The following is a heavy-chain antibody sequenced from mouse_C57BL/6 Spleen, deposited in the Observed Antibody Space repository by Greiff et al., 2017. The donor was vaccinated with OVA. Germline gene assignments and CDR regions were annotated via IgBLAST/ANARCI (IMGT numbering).Heavy chain of an antibody. CDR1: GYTFTDYN. D-gene: IGHD2-2*01. Sequence: VQLQQSGPELVKPGASVKIPCKASGYTFTDYNMDWVKQSHGKSLEWIGDINPNNGGTIYNQKFKGKATLTVDKSSSTAYMELRSLTSEDTAVYYCARRGLRRDGYAMDYWGQGTSVTVSS. CDR2: INPNNGGT. CDR3: ARRGLRRDGYAMDY. J-gene: IGHJ4*01. V-gene: IGHV1-18*01.